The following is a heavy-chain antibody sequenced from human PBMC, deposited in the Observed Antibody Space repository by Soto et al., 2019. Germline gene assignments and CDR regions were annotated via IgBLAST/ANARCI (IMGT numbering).Heavy chain of an antibody. CDR2: IEAGGDT. D-gene: IGHD7-27*01. CDR1: GFSFSDYD. V-gene: IGHV3-13*01. J-gene: IGHJ4*02. CDR3: ARGHRRPLIWGPIDY. Sequence: GGSLRLSCAASGFSFSDYDMHWVRQGTGKGLEWVSVIEAGGDTYYSGSVKGRFTISRENAKNSLYLQMNSLRAGDTAVYYCARGHRRPLIWGPIDYWGQGTLVTVSS.